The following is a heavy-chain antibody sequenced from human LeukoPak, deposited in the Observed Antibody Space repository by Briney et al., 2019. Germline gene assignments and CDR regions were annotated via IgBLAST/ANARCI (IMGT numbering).Heavy chain of an antibody. J-gene: IGHJ4*02. CDR1: GFTFRSYT. CDR2: ISSASHYI. D-gene: IGHD3-22*01. CDR3: ARDPTLKYYYDSSGYSGTDFDY. Sequence: PGGSLRLSCTASGFTFRSYTMNWVRQAPGKGLEWVSSISSASHYIYYADSVKGRFTISRDNTRNSLFLQMSSLRAEDTAVYYCARDPTLKYYYDSSGYSGTDFDYWGQGTLVTVSS. V-gene: IGHV3-21*01.